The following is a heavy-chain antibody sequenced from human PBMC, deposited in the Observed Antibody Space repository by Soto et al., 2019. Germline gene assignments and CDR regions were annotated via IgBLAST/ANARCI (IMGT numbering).Heavy chain of an antibody. J-gene: IGHJ5*02. CDR1: GYTFTSYG. CDR3: ARVPRSRGWFDP. D-gene: IGHD1-1*01. V-gene: IGHV1-18*01. Sequence: ASVKVSCKAFGYTFTSYGISWVRQAPGQGLEWMGWISAYNGNTNYAQKLQGRVTMTTDTSTSTAYMELRSLRSDDTAVYYCARVPRSRGWFDPWGQGTQVTVSS. CDR2: ISAYNGNT.